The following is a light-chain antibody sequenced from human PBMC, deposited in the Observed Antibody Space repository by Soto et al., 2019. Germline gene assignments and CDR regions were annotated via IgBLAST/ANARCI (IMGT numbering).Light chain of an antibody. CDR2: RNN. Sequence: QSVLTQPPSASGTPGQRVTISCSGSSSNVGSNYVYWYQQYPGTAPKLLIYRNNQRPSGVPDRFSVSKSGTSASLAISGLRSEDEADYYCAAWDDSVSGPVFGGGTQLTVL. CDR1: SSNVGSNY. V-gene: IGLV1-47*01. CDR3: AAWDDSVSGPV. J-gene: IGLJ2*01.